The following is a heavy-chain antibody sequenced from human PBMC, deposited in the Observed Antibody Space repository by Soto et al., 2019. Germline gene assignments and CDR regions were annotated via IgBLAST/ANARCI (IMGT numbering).Heavy chain of an antibody. CDR2: IDPSDSHT. Sequence: GESLKISCKGSGYSFTSQWISWVRQMPGKGLEWMGRIDPSDSHTNYSPSFQGHVTILADKSISTAYLQWSSLKASDTAMYYCARQPTTSSGGWFDPWGQGTLVTVSS. V-gene: IGHV5-10-1*01. J-gene: IGHJ5*02. CDR1: GYSFTSQW. D-gene: IGHD6-6*01. CDR3: ARQPTTSSGGWFDP.